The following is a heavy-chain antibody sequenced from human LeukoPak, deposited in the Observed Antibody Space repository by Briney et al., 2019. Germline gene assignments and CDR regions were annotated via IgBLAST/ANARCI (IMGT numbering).Heavy chain of an antibody. CDR3: ARDRRFLEWLLFGYYFDY. V-gene: IGHV1-46*01. Sequence: GASVKVSCKASGYTFTSYYMHWVRQAPGQGLEWMGIINPSGGSTSYAQKFQGRVTMTRDTSISTAYVELSRLKSDDTAVYYCARDRRFLEWLLFGYYFDYWGQGTLVTVSS. CDR1: GYTFTSYY. D-gene: IGHD3-3*01. CDR2: INPSGGST. J-gene: IGHJ4*02.